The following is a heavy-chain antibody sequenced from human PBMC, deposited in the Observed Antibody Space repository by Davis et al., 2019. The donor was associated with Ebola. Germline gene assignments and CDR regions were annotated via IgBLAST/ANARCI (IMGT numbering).Heavy chain of an antibody. CDR3: ARVPSVVVTAIHPAPLNYYYYYGMDV. CDR1: GFTFSDYY. CDR2: ISSSGSTI. V-gene: IGHV3-11*01. Sequence: GESLKISCAASGFTFSDYYMSWIRQAPGKGLEWVSYISSSGSTIYYADSVKGRFTISRDNAKNSLYLQMNNLRAEDTAVYYCARVPSVVVTAIHPAPLNYYYYYGMDVWGQGTTVTVSS. J-gene: IGHJ6*02. D-gene: IGHD2-21*02.